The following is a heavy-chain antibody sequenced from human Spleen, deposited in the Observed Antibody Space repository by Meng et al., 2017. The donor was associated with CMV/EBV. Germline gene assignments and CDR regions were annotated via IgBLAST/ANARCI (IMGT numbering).Heavy chain of an antibody. CDR2: ISDDGTFK. V-gene: IGHV3-30*03. J-gene: IGHJ4*02. CDR3: ARDPVRAIPDYFDY. CDR1: GFTFSAFP. Sequence: SGFTFSAFPMHWVRQAPGKGLEWVTVISDDGTFKVYTDSVKGRFTISRDDSKNTLYLEMNSLRPEDTAVYYCARDPVRAIPDYFDYWGQGTLVTVSS. D-gene: IGHD3-10*01.